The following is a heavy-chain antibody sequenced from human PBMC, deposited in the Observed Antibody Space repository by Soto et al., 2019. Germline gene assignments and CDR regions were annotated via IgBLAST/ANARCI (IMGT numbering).Heavy chain of an antibody. J-gene: IGHJ6*02. V-gene: IGHV5-10-1*01. CDR1: GYSLTSYW. Sequence: PVESLKISCKGSGYSLTSYWISWVRQMPWKGLEWMGRIDPSDSYTNYSPSFQGHVTISADKSISTAYLQWSSLKASDTAMYYCARPGMTTVTNRYGMDVWGQGTTVTVS. CDR2: IDPSDSYT. CDR3: ARPGMTTVTNRYGMDV. D-gene: IGHD4-4*01.